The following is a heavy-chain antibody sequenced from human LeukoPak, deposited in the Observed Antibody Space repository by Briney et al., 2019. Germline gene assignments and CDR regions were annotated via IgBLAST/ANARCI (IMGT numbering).Heavy chain of an antibody. CDR3: ARGPQWRGDSYYMDV. J-gene: IGHJ6*03. V-gene: IGHV1-8*01. CDR2: MNPNSGNK. Sequence: ASVKVSCKASGYTFTNFDINWVRQATGQGPEWMGWMNPNSGNKGYAQKFQGRVTMTMNTSITTAYMELGSLGSEDTAVYYCARGPQWRGDSYYMDVWGRGTTVTVSS. CDR1: GYTFTNFD. D-gene: IGHD6-19*01.